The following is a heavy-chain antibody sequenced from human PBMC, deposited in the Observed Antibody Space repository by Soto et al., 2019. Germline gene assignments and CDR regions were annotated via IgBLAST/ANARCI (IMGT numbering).Heavy chain of an antibody. V-gene: IGHV3-7*03. D-gene: IGHD6-19*01. CDR3: AGGSGWLIDY. CDR2: IKKDGSEK. J-gene: IGHJ4*02. CDR1: GFTFSSYW. Sequence: GGSLRLSCEASGFTFSSYWINWVRQAPGKGLEWVAIIKKDGSEKYYVDSVKGRFTISRDNAKNSLYLQMNDLRAEDTAVYYCAGGSGWLIDYWGRGTLVTVSS.